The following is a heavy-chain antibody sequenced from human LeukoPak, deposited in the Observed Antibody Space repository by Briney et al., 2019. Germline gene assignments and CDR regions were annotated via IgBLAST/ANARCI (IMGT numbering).Heavy chain of an antibody. V-gene: IGHV3-30*04. CDR2: ISYDGSNK. Sequence: GGSLRLSCAASGFTFSRYAMHWVRQAPGKGLEWVAVISYDGSNKYYADSVKGRFTISRDNSKNTLYLQMNSLRAEDTAVYYCARVGYSSSWSFDYWGQGTLVTVSS. CDR3: ARVGYSSSWSFDY. D-gene: IGHD6-13*01. CDR1: GFTFSRYA. J-gene: IGHJ4*02.